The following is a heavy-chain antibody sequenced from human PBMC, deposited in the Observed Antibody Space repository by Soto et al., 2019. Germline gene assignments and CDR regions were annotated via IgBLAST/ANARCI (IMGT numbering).Heavy chain of an antibody. CDR2: ISCCGGST. V-gene: IGHV3-23*01. Sequence: GGSLRLSCEASGFNFKKFAMGWVRQAPGEGLEWVSGISCCGGSTFYADSVKGRFSLAIDDPKNTLSLQLNSLRVEDTAHYYCAHADGEKWLIPNLANWGQGTQVTVSS. D-gene: IGHD5-12*01. CDR3: AHADGEKWLIPNLAN. CDR1: GFNFKKFA. J-gene: IGHJ1*01.